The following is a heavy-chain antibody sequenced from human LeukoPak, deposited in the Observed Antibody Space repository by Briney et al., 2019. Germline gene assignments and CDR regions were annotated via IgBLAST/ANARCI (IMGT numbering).Heavy chain of an antibody. CDR2: ISGSGGNT. CDR3: AKHSGRYGRPLDY. D-gene: IGHD3-10*01. J-gene: IGHJ4*02. V-gene: IGHV3-23*01. Sequence: GGSLRLSCAASGFTFSSNVMSWVRRAPGKGLEWVSAISGSGGNTFYADSVKGRFTISRDNSKNTLCLQMNSLRAEDTAVYYCAKHSGRYGRPLDYWGQGTLVTVSS. CDR1: GFTFSSNV.